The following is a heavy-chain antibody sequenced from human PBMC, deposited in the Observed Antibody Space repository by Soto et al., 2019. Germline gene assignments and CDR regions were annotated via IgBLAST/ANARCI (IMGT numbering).Heavy chain of an antibody. CDR2: ISGSGGTT. CDR3: VRGSGSSSGWYSTIKVPNFDS. CDR1: GFTFSSYA. D-gene: IGHD6-19*01. Sequence: PGGSLRLSCAAAGFTFSSYAMSWVRQAPRKGLEWVSGISGSGGTTYYADSVKGRFSISRDNSKNTLYLQMNSLRAEDTAVYYCVRGSGSSSGWYSTIKVPNFDSWGQGTQVTVSS. J-gene: IGHJ4*01. V-gene: IGHV3-23*01.